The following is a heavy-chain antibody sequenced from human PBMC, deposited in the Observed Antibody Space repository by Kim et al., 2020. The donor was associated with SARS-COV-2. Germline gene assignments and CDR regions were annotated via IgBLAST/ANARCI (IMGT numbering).Heavy chain of an antibody. CDR2: INSDGSAT. D-gene: IGHD1-26*01. CDR3: ARGVRLGIGSYYFPD. J-gene: IGHJ4*02. V-gene: IGHV3-74*01. CDR1: GFTFSRDW. Sequence: GGSLRLSCAASGFTFSRDWMHWVRQVPGKGPVWVSRINSDGSATFYADSVKGRFTISRDNAKNTLDLQMNSLRVEDTALYYCARGVRLGIGSYYFPDWGQGTLVTVSS.